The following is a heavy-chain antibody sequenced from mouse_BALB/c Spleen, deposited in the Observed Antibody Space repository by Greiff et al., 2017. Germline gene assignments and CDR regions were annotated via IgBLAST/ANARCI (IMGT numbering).Heavy chain of an antibody. Sequence: EVQRVESGGGLVKPGGSLKLSCAASGFTFSSYAMSWVRQTPEKRLEWVASISSGGSTYYPDSVKGRFTISRDNARNILYLQMSSLRSEDTAMYYCASPFYYYGSSYDWYFDVWGAGTTVTVSS. V-gene: IGHV5-6-5*01. CDR2: ISSGGST. CDR3: ASPFYYYGSSYDWYFDV. D-gene: IGHD1-1*01. J-gene: IGHJ1*01. CDR1: GFTFSSYA.